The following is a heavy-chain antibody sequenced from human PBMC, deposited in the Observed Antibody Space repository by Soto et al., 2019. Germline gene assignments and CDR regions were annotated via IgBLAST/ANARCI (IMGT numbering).Heavy chain of an antibody. Sequence: QVQLVQSGAEVKKPGASVKVSCKASGYTFTSYGISWVRQAPGQGLEWMGWISAYNGNTNYAQKLQGRVTMTTDTSTSTAYREVRRLRTDDTAVDYCASDLDSDWGLGGSGDWGQGTLVTVSS. J-gene: IGHJ4*02. CDR1: GYTFTSYG. D-gene: IGHD3-10*01. CDR3: ASDLDSDWGLGGSGD. V-gene: IGHV1-18*01. CDR2: ISAYNGNT.